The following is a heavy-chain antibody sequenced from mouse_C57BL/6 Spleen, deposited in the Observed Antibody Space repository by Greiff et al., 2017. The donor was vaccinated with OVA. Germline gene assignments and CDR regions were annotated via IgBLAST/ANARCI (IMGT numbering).Heavy chain of an antibody. CDR3: ARCSTSTGGYFDV. Sequence: EVQVVESGGGLVQPGGSLSLSCAASGFTFTDYYMSWVRQPPGKALEWLGFIRNKANGYTTEYSASVKGRFTISRDNSQSILYLQMNALRAEDSATYYCARCSTSTGGYFDVWGTGTTVTVSS. V-gene: IGHV7-3*01. CDR2: IRNKANGYTT. D-gene: IGHD1-1*01. CDR1: GFTFTDYY. J-gene: IGHJ1*03.